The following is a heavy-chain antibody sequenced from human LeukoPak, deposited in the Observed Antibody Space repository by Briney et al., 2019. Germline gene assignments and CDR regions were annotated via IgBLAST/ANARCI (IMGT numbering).Heavy chain of an antibody. CDR3: VSKVGGFDS. D-gene: IGHD3-10*01. J-gene: IGHJ4*02. CDR1: GGSISSSSHY. CDR2: IYYSGST. V-gene: IGHV4-39*01. Sequence: PSETLSLTCTVSGGSISSSSHYWGWIRQPPGKGLEWIGTIYYSGSTYYNPSLKSRVTISVDTSKNQFSLKLSSVTAADTAMYYCVSKVGGFDSWGQGILVSVSS.